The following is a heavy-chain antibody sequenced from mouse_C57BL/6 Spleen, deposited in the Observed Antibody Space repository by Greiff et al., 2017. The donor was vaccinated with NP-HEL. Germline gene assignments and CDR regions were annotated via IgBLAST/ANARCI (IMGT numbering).Heavy chain of an antibody. Sequence: QVQLQQSGAELARPGASVKLSCKASGYTFTSYGISWVKQRTGQGLEWIGEIYPRSGNTYYNEKFKGKATLTADKSSSTAYMELRSLTSEDSAVYFCARHPLYDGSSHVYFDVWGTGTTVTVPS. D-gene: IGHD1-1*01. CDR2: IYPRSGNT. J-gene: IGHJ1*03. CDR3: ARHPLYDGSSHVYFDV. CDR1: GYTFTSYG. V-gene: IGHV1-81*01.